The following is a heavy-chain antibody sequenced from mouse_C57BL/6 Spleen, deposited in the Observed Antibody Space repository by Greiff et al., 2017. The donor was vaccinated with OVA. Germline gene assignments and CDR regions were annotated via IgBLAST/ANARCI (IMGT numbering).Heavy chain of an antibody. CDR2: INPSTGGT. CDR3: AAYYGSSGGAMDD. J-gene: IGHJ4*01. CDR1: GYSFTGYY. Sequence: EVQLQESGPELVKPGASVKISCKASGYSFTGYYMYWVKQSPEKSLEWIGEINPSTGGTTYNQKFKAKATLTVDKSSSTAYMQLKSLTSEDSAVYYCAAYYGSSGGAMDDWGQGTSVTVSS. V-gene: IGHV1-42*01. D-gene: IGHD1-1*01.